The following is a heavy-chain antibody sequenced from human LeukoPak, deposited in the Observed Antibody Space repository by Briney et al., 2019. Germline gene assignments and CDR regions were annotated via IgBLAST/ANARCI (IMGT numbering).Heavy chain of an antibody. CDR1: GGSISSSSYY. CDR3: ASRAYYYDSSGYSGTNDY. CDR2: IYYSGST. Sequence: SETLSLTCTVSGGSISSSSYYWGWIRQPPGKGLEWIGSIYYSGSTYYNPSLKSRVTISVDTSKNQFSLKLSSVTAADTAVYYCASRAYYYDSSGYSGTNDYWGQGTLVTVSS. V-gene: IGHV4-39*01. J-gene: IGHJ4*02. D-gene: IGHD3-22*01.